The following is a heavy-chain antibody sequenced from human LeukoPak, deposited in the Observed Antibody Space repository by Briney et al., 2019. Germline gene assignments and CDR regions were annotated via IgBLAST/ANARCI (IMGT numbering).Heavy chain of an antibody. CDR2: ISWDGGST. Sequence: GGSLRLSCAASGFTFDDYAMHWVRQAPGKGLEWLSLISWDGGSTYYADSVKGRFTISRDNSKNSLYLQMNSLRAEDTALYYCAKDIGYSSSWYGMDVWGKGTTVTVSS. J-gene: IGHJ6*04. CDR1: GFTFDDYA. V-gene: IGHV3-43D*04. CDR3: AKDIGYSSSWYGMDV. D-gene: IGHD6-13*01.